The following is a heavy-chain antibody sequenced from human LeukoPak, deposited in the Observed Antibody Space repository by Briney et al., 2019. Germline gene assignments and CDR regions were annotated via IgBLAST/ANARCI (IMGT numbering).Heavy chain of an antibody. V-gene: IGHV1-18*01. Sequence: ASVKVSCKASGYTFTSYGISWVRQAPGQGLEWMGWISAYNGNTNYAQNLQGRVTMTTDTSTSTAYMELRSLRSDDTAMYYCARVYRVPAAMAWFDPWGQGTLVTVSS. CDR1: GYTFTSYG. CDR3: ARVYRVPAAMAWFDP. CDR2: ISAYNGNT. D-gene: IGHD2-2*01. J-gene: IGHJ5*02.